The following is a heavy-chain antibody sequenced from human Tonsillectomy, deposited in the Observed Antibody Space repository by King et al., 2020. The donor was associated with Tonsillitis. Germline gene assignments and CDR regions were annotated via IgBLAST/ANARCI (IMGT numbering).Heavy chain of an antibody. J-gene: IGHJ4*02. V-gene: IGHV3-23*04. Sequence: VQLVESGGGLVQPGGSLRLSCAASGFTFSNYGMSLVRQAPGKGLEWVSAISGSAGITNYADSVKGRFTISRDNSKNTLYLQMNSLRAEDTAVYYCTLSVPDYWGQGTLVTVSS. CDR3: TLSVPDY. CDR1: GFTFSNYG. CDR2: ISGSAGIT.